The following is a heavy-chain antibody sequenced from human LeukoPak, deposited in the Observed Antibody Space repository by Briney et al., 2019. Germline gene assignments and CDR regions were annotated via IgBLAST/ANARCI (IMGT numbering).Heavy chain of an antibody. CDR2: ISGDGGST. Sequence: QPGGSLRLSCAASGFTFDDYAMHWVRQAPGKGLEWVSLISGDGGSTYYADSVKGRFTISRDNSKNSLYLQMNSLRTEDTALYYCAKVRYYDFWHGNRYYFDYWGQGTLVTVSS. D-gene: IGHD3-3*01. V-gene: IGHV3-43*02. CDR3: AKVRYYDFWHGNRYYFDY. J-gene: IGHJ4*02. CDR1: GFTFDDYA.